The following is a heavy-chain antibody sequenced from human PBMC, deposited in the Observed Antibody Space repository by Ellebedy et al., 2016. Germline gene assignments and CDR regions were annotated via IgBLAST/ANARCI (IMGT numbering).Heavy chain of an antibody. V-gene: IGHV1-18*01. CDR2: ISAYNGNT. J-gene: IGHJ4*02. CDR3: ARDSYDILTGYPTGGDY. D-gene: IGHD3-9*01. Sequence: ASVKVSXXASGYTFTSYGISWVRQAPGQGLEWMGWISAYNGNTNYAQKLQGRVTMTTDTSTSTAYMELRSLRSDDTAVYYCARDSYDILTGYPTGGDYWGQGTLVTVSS. CDR1: GYTFTSYG.